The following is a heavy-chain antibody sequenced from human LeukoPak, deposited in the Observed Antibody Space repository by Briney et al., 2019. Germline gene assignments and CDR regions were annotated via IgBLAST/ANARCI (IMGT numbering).Heavy chain of an antibody. D-gene: IGHD3-22*01. J-gene: IGHJ4*02. CDR1: GFTFSSYG. Sequence: GGSLRLSCAASGFTFSSYGMRGVRQAPGKGLEWVAGISYDGGNTYYADSVKGRFTISRDNSKNTLDLQMNSLRAEDTAVYYCAKGVYCYDSSGYSFDYWGQGTLVTVSS. CDR2: ISYDGGNT. CDR3: AKGVYCYDSSGYSFDY. V-gene: IGHV3-30*18.